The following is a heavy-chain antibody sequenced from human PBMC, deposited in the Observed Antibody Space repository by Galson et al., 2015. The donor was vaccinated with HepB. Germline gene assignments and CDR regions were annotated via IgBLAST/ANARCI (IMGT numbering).Heavy chain of an antibody. V-gene: IGHV3-23*01. CDR1: GFTFSSYA. CDR3: AKVSFRLDTGRRSSSWRPFDY. J-gene: IGHJ4*02. CDR2: ISGSGGST. Sequence: SLRLSCAASGFTFSSYAMSWVRQAPGKGLEWVSAISGSGGSTYYADSVKGRFTISRDNSKNTLYLQMNSLRAEDTAVYYCAKVSFRLDTGRRSSSWRPFDYWGQGTLVTVSS. D-gene: IGHD6-13*01.